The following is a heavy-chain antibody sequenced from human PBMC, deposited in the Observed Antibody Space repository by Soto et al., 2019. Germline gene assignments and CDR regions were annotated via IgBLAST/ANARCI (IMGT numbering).Heavy chain of an antibody. CDR2: IIPIFGTA. CDR1: GGTFSSYA. D-gene: IGHD6-19*01. CDR3: ARDNQWLAPNYYYYGMDV. Sequence: ASLQVSCRASGGTFSSYAIIWVRQAPGQGLELMGGIIPIFGTANYAQKFQGRVTITADESTSTAYMELSSLRSEDTAVYYCARDNQWLAPNYYYYGMDVWGQGTTVTVAS. J-gene: IGHJ6*02. V-gene: IGHV1-69*13.